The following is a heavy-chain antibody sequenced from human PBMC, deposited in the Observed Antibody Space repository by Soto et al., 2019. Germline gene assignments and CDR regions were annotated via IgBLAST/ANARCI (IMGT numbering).Heavy chain of an antibody. CDR1: GYTFTSYG. J-gene: IGHJ6*02. Sequence: ASVEVSCRASGYTFTSYGISWVRQAPGQGLEWMGWISAYNGNTNYAQKLQGRVTMTTDTSTSTAYMELRSLRSDDTAVYYCARDLTSSGWYDYYYYYYGMDVWGQGTTVTVSS. CDR2: ISAYNGNT. V-gene: IGHV1-18*01. D-gene: IGHD6-19*01. CDR3: ARDLTSSGWYDYYYYYYGMDV.